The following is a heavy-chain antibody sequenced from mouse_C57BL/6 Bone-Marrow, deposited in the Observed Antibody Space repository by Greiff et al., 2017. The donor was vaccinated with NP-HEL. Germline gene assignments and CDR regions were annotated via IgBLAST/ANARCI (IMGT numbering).Heavy chain of an antibody. D-gene: IGHD1-1*01. CDR2: ISYDGSN. J-gene: IGHJ3*01. CDR3: AVYGSSYPAWFAY. CDR1: GYSITSGYY. Sequence: EVKLQESGPGLVKPSQSLSLTCSVTGYSITSGYYWNWIRQFPGNKLEWMGYISYDGSNNYNPSLKNRISITRDTSKNQFFLKLNSVTTEDTATYYCAVYGSSYPAWFAYWGQGTLVTVSA. V-gene: IGHV3-6*01.